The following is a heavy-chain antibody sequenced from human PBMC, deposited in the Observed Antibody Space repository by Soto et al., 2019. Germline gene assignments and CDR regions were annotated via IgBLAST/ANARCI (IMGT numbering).Heavy chain of an antibody. CDR2: IYYSGTT. CDR1: GDYIDTSRYY. Sequence: QVQLQESGPGLVKPSETLSLTCTVSGDYIDTSRYYWGWIRQPPGKGLEWLGSIYYSGTTDYKPSLKRRVTISADPSKNQFSPKLPSVTAAYTAFNYCARLSGAFLVITNTWFDPGGQGPLVTVSS. V-gene: IGHV4-39*01. D-gene: IGHD3-22*01. J-gene: IGHJ5*02. CDR3: ARLSGAFLVITNTWFDP.